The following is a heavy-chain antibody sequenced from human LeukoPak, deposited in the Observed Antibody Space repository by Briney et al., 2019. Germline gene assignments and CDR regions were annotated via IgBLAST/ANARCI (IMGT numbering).Heavy chain of an antibody. D-gene: IGHD6-19*01. CDR1: GGSISSYY. CDR3: AREGDSSGWYFDY. CDR2: IYYSGST. V-gene: IGHV4-59*01. Sequence: SETLSLTCTVSGGSISSYYWSWIRQPPRKGLEWIGYIYYSGSTNYNPSLKSRVTISVDTSKNQLSLKLSSVTAADTAVYYCAREGDSSGWYFDYWGQGTLVTVSS. J-gene: IGHJ4*02.